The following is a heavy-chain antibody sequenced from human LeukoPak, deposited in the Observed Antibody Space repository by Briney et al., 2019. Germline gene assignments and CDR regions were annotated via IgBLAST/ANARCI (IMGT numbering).Heavy chain of an antibody. D-gene: IGHD5-24*01. J-gene: IGHJ4*02. Sequence: ASVKVSCKASGYTFTTHSINWLRQAPGQGLEWMGWITTNTGNPTYAQGFTGRFVFSLDTSVSTAYLQISSLKAEDTAVYYCARDASTIRFDYWGQGTLVTVSS. CDR3: ARDASTIRFDY. CDR2: ITTNTGNP. CDR1: GYTFTTHS. V-gene: IGHV7-4-1*02.